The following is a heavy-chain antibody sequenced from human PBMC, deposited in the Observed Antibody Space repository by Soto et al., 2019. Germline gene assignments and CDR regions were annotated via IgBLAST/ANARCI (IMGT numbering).Heavy chain of an antibody. CDR1: GFTFGDYE. CDR2: LSRSGNTI. D-gene: IGHD6-19*01. V-gene: IGHV3-11*01. CDR3: ARSSGLYEADAFDM. J-gene: IGHJ3*02. Sequence: QVQLVESGGGLVQPGGSLRLSCAASGFTFGDYEMSWIRQAAGKGPEWVSFLSRSGNTIYYADSVKGRFSISRDNDENSLYLHMESLRVEVTATYFCARSSGLYEADAFDMWGQWTMVTVSA.